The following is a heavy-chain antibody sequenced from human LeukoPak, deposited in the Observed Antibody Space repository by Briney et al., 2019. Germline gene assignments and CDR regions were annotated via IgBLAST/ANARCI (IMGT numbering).Heavy chain of an antibody. CDR1: GFTFSSYE. Sequence: GGSLRLSCGASGFTFSSYEMNWVRQAPGKGLEWVSYISSSGSTIYYADSVKGRFTISRDNAKNSLYLQMNSLRAEDTAVYYCARELRDIVATTFDYWGQGTLVTVSS. D-gene: IGHD5-12*01. CDR3: ARELRDIVATTFDY. J-gene: IGHJ4*02. CDR2: ISSSGSTI. V-gene: IGHV3-48*03.